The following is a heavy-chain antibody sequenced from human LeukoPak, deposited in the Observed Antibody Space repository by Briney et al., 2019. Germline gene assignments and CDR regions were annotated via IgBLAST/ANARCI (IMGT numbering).Heavy chain of an antibody. V-gene: IGHV3-7*01. CDR1: GFTFSSYW. D-gene: IGHD1-7*01. Sequence: GGSLGLSCAASGFTFSSYWMSWVRQAPGKGLEWVANIKQDGSEKYYVDSVKGRFTISRDNAKNSLYLQMNSLRAEDTAVYYCARDRVTGTTPFDYWGQGTLVTVSS. J-gene: IGHJ4*02. CDR2: IKQDGSEK. CDR3: ARDRVTGTTPFDY.